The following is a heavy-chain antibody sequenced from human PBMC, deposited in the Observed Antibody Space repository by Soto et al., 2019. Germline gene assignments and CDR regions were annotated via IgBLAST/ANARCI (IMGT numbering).Heavy chain of an antibody. Sequence: GGSLRLSCAASGFTFSSYAMSWVRQAPGKGLEWVSAISGSGGSTYYADSVKGRFTISRDNSKNTLYLQMNSLRAEDTAVYYCAKEPLTGIFTMTVVVISPYFDYWGQGTLVTVSS. D-gene: IGHD3-22*01. J-gene: IGHJ4*02. CDR2: ISGSGGST. V-gene: IGHV3-23*01. CDR1: GFTFSSYA. CDR3: AKEPLTGIFTMTVVVISPYFDY.